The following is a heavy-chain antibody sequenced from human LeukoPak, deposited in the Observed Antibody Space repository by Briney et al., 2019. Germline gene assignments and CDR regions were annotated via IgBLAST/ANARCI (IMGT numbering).Heavy chain of an antibody. CDR3: ARETVEESGSYAFDY. J-gene: IGHJ4*02. CDR1: GFTARRNY. V-gene: IGHV3-66*01. CDR2: IYSGGST. D-gene: IGHD1-26*01. Sequence: PGGSLRLSCAASGFTARRNYMSWVRQAPGKGREWFSVIYSGGSTYYADSVKGRFTISRDNSENTLYLQMNSLRAEDTAVYYCARETVEESGSYAFDYWGQGTLVTVSS.